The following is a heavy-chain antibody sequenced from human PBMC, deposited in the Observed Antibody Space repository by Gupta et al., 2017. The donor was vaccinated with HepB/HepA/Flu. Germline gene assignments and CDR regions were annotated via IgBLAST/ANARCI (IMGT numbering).Heavy chain of an antibody. V-gene: IGHV1-69*01. CDR2: IIPIFGTA. J-gene: IGHJ6*03. Sequence: QVQPVQSGAEVKKPGSSVKVSCKASGGTFSSYAISWVRQAPGQGLEWMGGIIPIFGTANYAKKFQGRGTITADESTSTAYMELSSLRSEETAVYYCARDKLELRRGYYYYYMDVWGKGTTVTVSS. D-gene: IGHD1-7*01. CDR3: ARDKLELRRGYYYYYMDV. CDR1: GGTFSSYA.